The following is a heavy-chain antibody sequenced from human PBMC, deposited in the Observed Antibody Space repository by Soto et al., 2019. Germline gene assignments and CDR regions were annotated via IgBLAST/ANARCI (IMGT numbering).Heavy chain of an antibody. J-gene: IGHJ6*02. CDR2: IYYSGST. CDR1: GGSISSYY. D-gene: IGHD2-2*01. V-gene: IGHV4-59*01. Sequence: SETLSLTCTVSGGSISSYYWSWIRQPPGKGLEWIGYIYYSGSTNYNPSLKSRVTISVDTSKNQFSLKLSSVTAADTAVYYCARDNCSSTSCYYYYGMDVWGQGTTVTVSS. CDR3: ARDNCSSTSCYYYYGMDV.